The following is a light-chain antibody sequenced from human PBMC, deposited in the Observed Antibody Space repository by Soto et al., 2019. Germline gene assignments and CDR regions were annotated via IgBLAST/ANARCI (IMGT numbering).Light chain of an antibody. CDR1: QGIISY. V-gene: IGKV1-27*01. Sequence: DIQMTQSPSSLSASVGDRVTITCRASQGIISYLAWYQQKPGKVPKLLIYAVSTLQSGVPSRFSGSGSGTDFTLTISSLQPEDVATYYCQKYDSALPGFTFGPGTRVDIK. CDR3: QKYDSALPGFT. J-gene: IGKJ3*01. CDR2: AVS.